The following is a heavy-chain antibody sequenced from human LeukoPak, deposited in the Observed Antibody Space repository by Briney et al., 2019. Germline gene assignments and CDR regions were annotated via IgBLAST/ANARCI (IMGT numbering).Heavy chain of an antibody. Sequence: PGGSLRLSCAASGFTFSSYAMHWVRQAPGKGLEWVAVISYDGSNKYYADSVKGRFTISRDNSKNTLYMQMNSLRAEDTAVYYCARDAFWSGGPTGYWGQGTLVTVSS. J-gene: IGHJ4*02. CDR2: ISYDGSNK. V-gene: IGHV3-30-3*01. D-gene: IGHD3-3*01. CDR1: GFTFSSYA. CDR3: ARDAFWSGGPTGY.